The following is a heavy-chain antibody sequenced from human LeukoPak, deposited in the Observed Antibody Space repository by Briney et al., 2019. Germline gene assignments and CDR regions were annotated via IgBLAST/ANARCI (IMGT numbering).Heavy chain of an antibody. Sequence: ASVKVSCKASGYTFTGYYMHWVRQAPGQGLEWMGWINPNSGGTNYAQKFQGRVTMTRDTSISTAYVELSRLRSDDTAVYYCARDWFRSSSGYYYDWFDPWGQGTLVTVSS. D-gene: IGHD3-22*01. J-gene: IGHJ5*02. CDR3: ARDWFRSSSGYYYDWFDP. CDR2: INPNSGGT. V-gene: IGHV1-2*02. CDR1: GYTFTGYY.